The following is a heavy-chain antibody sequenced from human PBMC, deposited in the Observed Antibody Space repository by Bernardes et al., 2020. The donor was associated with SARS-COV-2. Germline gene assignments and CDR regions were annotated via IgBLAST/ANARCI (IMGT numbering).Heavy chain of an antibody. CDR3: AKGKYDFNYGAGCDF. CDR1: GYTFTGYY. J-gene: IGHJ4*01. Sequence: ASVKVSCKASGYTFTGYYMHWVRQAPGQGLEWMGWINPNSGGTNYAQKFQGRFTISRDNSKNMLYLQMNSLGAEDTAVYFCAKGKYDFNYGAGCDFWGHGTLVTVSS. CDR2: INPNSGGT. D-gene: IGHD3-16*01. V-gene: IGHV1-2*02.